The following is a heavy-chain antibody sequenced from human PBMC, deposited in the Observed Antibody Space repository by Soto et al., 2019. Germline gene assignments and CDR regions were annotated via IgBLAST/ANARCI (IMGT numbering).Heavy chain of an antibody. CDR2: MNPNSGNT. J-gene: IGHJ4*02. CDR3: ARGSRITIFGVVISPFDY. D-gene: IGHD3-3*01. Sequence: ASVKVSCKASGHTFTSYDINWVRQATGQGLEWMGWMNPNSGNTGYAQKFQGRVTMTRNTSISTAYMELSSLRSEDTAVYYCARGSRITIFGVVISPFDYWGQGTLVTVSS. V-gene: IGHV1-8*01. CDR1: GHTFTSYD.